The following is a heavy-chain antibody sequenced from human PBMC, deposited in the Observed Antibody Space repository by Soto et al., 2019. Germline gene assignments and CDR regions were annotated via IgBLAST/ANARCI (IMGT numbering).Heavy chain of an antibody. CDR1: AYTFTSYV. J-gene: IGHJ4*02. V-gene: IGHV1-3*01. D-gene: IGHD1-20*01. CDR2: INAGNGHT. CDR3: ARITGRHLDY. Sequence: GASVKVSCKASAYTFTSYVMHWVRQAPGQSLEWIGWINAGNGHTKYSQKFQDRVTITRDTSANTAYMGLSRLRSEDTAVYYCARITGRHLDYWGQGILVTVSS.